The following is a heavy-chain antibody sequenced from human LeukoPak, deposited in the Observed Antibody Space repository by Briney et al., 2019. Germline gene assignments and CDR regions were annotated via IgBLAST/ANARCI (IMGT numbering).Heavy chain of an antibody. CDR2: ISSSSSYI. CDR1: GFTFSSYS. CDR3: ARERVYSSSWYAYYYYYGMDV. J-gene: IGHJ6*02. Sequence: GGSLRLSCAASGFTFSSYSMNWVRQAPGKWLEWVSSISSSSSYIYYADSVKGRFTISRDNAKNSLYLQMNSLRAEDTAVYYCARERVYSSSWYAYYYYYGMDVWGQGTTVTVSS. D-gene: IGHD6-13*01. V-gene: IGHV3-21*01.